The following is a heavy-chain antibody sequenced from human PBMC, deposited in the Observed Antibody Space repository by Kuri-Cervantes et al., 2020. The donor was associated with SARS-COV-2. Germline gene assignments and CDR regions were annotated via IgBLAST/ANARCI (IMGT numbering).Heavy chain of an antibody. CDR1: GFTFSSYS. Sequence: LSLTCAASGFTFSSYSMNWVRQAPGKGLEWVSSISSSSSYIYYAGSVKGRFTISRDNAKNSLYLQMNSLRAEDTAVYYCAREAPTIFGVVITGGMDVWGQGTTVTVSS. CDR3: AREAPTIFGVVITGGMDV. J-gene: IGHJ6*02. D-gene: IGHD3-3*01. CDR2: ISSSSSYI. V-gene: IGHV3-21*01.